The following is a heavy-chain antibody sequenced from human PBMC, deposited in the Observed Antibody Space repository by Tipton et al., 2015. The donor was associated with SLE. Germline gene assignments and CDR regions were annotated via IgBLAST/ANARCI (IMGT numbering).Heavy chain of an antibody. CDR3: ATQPPYSGTWYFDY. J-gene: IGHJ4*02. CDR1: GYTFTSYD. CDR2: MNPKSGNT. V-gene: IGHV1-18*01. Sequence: QVQLVQSGAEVKKPGASVKVSCKASGYTFTSYDINWVRQATGQGLEWMGWMNPKSGNTNYAQNLQGRVSMTTDTSTTTAYMELRNLRSDDTAVYYCATQPPYSGTWYFDYWGQGTLVTVSS. D-gene: IGHD6-13*01.